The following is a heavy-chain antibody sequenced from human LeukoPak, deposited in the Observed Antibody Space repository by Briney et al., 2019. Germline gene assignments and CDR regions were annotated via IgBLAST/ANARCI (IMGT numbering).Heavy chain of an antibody. V-gene: IGHV1-2*06. J-gene: IGHJ4*02. CDR3: ARDRGDYENYFDY. CDR1: GYTFTGYY. Sequence: ASVKVSCKASGYTFTGYYIHWVRQAPGQGLEWMGRINPNSGGTNYAQKFQGRVTMTRDTSISTAYMELSRLRSDDTAVYYCARDRGDYENYFDYWGQGTLVTVSS. D-gene: IGHD4-17*01. CDR2: INPNSGGT.